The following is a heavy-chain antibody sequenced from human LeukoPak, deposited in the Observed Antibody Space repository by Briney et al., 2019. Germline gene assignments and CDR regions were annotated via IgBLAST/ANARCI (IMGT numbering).Heavy chain of an antibody. V-gene: IGHV3-74*01. Sequence: PGGSLRLSCAASGFTFSSYWMHWVRQAPGKGLVWVSCLNSDGSSTRYADSVRGRFTTSRDNAKSTLYLQMNSLRAEDTAVYYCATGNYHAFDIWGQGTMVTVSS. J-gene: IGHJ3*02. CDR1: GFTFSSYW. CDR3: ATGNYHAFDI. CDR2: LNSDGSST. D-gene: IGHD1-7*01.